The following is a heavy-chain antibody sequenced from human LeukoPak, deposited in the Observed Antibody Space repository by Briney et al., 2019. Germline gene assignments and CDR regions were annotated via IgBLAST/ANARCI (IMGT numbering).Heavy chain of an antibody. CDR2: ISASSKYI. V-gene: IGHV3-21*01. Sequence: GGSLRLSCEASGFTFSTYGMDWVRQAPGKGLEWVSSISASSKYIYYADSVKGRFTISRDNAKNSLYLQINSLRADDTAVYYCARERDCGSTSCVAYFFDYWGQGTLVTVSS. J-gene: IGHJ4*02. D-gene: IGHD2-2*01. CDR3: ARERDCGSTSCVAYFFDY. CDR1: GFTFSTYG.